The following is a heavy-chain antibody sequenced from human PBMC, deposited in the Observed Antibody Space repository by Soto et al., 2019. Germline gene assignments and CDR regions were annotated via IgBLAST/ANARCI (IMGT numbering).Heavy chain of an antibody. J-gene: IGHJ3*02. CDR3: ARDVGGDYYDSSGYSDAFEI. Sequence: QVQLVQSGAEVKKPGSSVKVSCKASGGTFSSYAISWVRQAPGQGLEWMGGIIPIFGTANYAQKFQGRVTIPAEESXXTXYXXRSSLRSEDTAVYYCARDVGGDYYDSSGYSDAFEIWGQGTMVTVSS. D-gene: IGHD3-22*01. V-gene: IGHV1-69*12. CDR1: GGTFSSYA. CDR2: IIPIFGTA.